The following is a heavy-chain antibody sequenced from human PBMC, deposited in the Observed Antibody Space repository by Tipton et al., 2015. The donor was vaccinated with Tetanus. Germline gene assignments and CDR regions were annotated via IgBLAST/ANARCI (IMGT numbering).Heavy chain of an antibody. Sequence: LRLSCTVSGGSVRSGDYDWNWIRQPPGKGLEWIGYVHYSGRTNKSPSLKSRLTLSIDKSTNQFSLRLTSVTAADTAVYYCARAPYYTNQRIRFDPWGQGILVTVSS. CDR3: ARAPYYTNQRIRFDP. D-gene: IGHD4-11*01. CDR1: GGSVRSGDYD. V-gene: IGHV4-61*08. J-gene: IGHJ5*02. CDR2: VHYSGRT.